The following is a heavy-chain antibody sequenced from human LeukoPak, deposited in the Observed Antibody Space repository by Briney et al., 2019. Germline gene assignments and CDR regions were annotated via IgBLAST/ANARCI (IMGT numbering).Heavy chain of an antibody. J-gene: IGHJ4*02. V-gene: IGHV4-31*03. Sequence: SETLSLTCTVSGGSISSGSNYWTWIRQHPGKGLEWIGYIYNSGSTYCNPSLKSRVIISVDTSKNQFSLKLSSVTAADTAVYYCARGRWDTSGYYAEYWGQGALVTVSS. CDR1: GGSISSGSNY. CDR3: ARGRWDTSGYYAEY. CDR2: IYNSGST. D-gene: IGHD3-22*01.